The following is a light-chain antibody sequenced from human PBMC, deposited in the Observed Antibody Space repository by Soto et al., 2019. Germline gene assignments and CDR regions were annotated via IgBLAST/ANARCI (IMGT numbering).Light chain of an antibody. V-gene: IGKV1-5*01. CDR1: QSISSW. CDR2: DAS. J-gene: IGKJ5*01. CDR3: QQYNSYSLIT. Sequence: DIQMTQSPSTLSASVGDRVTITCRASQSISSWLAWYQQKPGKAPKLLIYDASSLENGVPSRFSGSGSGTEFTLTISSLQPDDFATYYCQQYNSYSLITFGQGTRLEIK.